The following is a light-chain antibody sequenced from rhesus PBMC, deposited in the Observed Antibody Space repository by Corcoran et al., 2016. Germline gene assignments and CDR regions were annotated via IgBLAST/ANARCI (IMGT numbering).Light chain of an antibody. J-gene: IGKJ1*01. Sequence: QVILTQSPATLSLSPGERATLSSRASQSVSSSLAWYPPNPGQAPWPLIYGASSRATGIPDRFIGSGSGTECTLTISSLEPEDFAVYYCQKYSSSPWTFGQGTKLDIK. CDR1: QSVSSS. V-gene: IGKV3-53*02. CDR2: GAS. CDR3: QKYSSSPWT.